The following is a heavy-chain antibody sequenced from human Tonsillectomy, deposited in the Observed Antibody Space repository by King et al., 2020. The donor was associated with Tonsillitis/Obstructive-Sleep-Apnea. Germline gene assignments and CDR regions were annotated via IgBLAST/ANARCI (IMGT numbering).Heavy chain of an antibody. CDR3: AKDMEQVLVPAAIHSAFDY. Sequence: VQLVESGGGLVQPGRSLRLSCAASAFTFDDYAMHWVRQAPGKGLEWVSGISWNSGSRGYADSVKGRFTISRDNAKKSLYLQMNSLRPEDTALYYCAKDMEQVLVPAAIHSAFDYWGQGALVTVSS. J-gene: IGHJ4*02. CDR2: ISWNSGSR. V-gene: IGHV3-9*01. D-gene: IGHD2-2*01. CDR1: AFTFDDYA.